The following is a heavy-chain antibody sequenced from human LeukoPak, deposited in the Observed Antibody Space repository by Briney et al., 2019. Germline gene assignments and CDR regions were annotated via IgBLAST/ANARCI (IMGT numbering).Heavy chain of an antibody. CDR2: VDAHGGSR. Sequence: GGSLRLSGAGSGFTFSNYWMYWVRQAPGKGLVWVSHVDAHGGSRTYADSVKGRFTISRDNDKKTMYLQMSSLRAEDTAVYYCVRGPSFYYYYYDMDVWGQGTTVTVSS. J-gene: IGHJ6*02. CDR3: VRGPSFYYYYYDMDV. D-gene: IGHD6-6*01. CDR1: GFTFSNYW. V-gene: IGHV3-74*01.